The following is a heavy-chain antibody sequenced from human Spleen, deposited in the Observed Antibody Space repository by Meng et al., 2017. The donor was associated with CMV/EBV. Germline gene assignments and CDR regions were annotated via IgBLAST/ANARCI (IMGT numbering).Heavy chain of an antibody. D-gene: IGHD1-1*01. V-gene: IGHV1-18*01. CDR1: GYTFTSYG. J-gene: IGHJ6*02. CDR3: ARETKDDHNYNGMDV. Sequence: ASVKVSCKASGYTFTSYGISWVRQAPGQGLEWMGWISGYSGNTKFGQKFQGRVTMTMDTSTTTAYMELRSLRSDDTAVYYCARETKDDHNYNGMDVWGQGTTVTVSS. CDR2: ISGYSGNT.